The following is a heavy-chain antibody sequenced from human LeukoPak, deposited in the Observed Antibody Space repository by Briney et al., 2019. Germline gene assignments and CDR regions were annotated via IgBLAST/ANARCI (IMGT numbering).Heavy chain of an antibody. J-gene: IGHJ5*02. CDR1: GDSVSSSSAA. V-gene: IGHV6-1*01. CDR2: TYYRSKWYH. D-gene: IGHD6-19*01. Sequence: SQTLSLTCVISGDSVSSSSAAWNWIRQSTSRGLEWLGRTYYRSKWYHDYAVSVRSRITINSDTSKNQFSLQLRSATPEDTAVYYCARDPSAWFDPWGQGTLVTVSS. CDR3: ARDPSAWFDP.